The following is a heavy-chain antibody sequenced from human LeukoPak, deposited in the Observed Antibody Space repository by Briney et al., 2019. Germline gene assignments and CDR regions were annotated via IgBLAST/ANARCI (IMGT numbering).Heavy chain of an antibody. Sequence: GGSLRLSCAASGFTFSSYAMSWVRQAPGKGLEWVSTIGGSGANTYYADSVKGRFTISRDNSKNTLYLQMNSLRAEDTAVYYCAKRAAPPGYYFDYWGQGTLVTVSS. J-gene: IGHJ4*02. CDR1: GFTFSSYA. D-gene: IGHD6-6*01. V-gene: IGHV3-23*01. CDR2: IGGSGANT. CDR3: AKRAAPPGYYFDY.